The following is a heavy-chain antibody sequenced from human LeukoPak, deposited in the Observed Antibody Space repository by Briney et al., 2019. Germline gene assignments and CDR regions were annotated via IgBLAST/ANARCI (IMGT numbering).Heavy chain of an antibody. D-gene: IGHD4-23*01. Sequence: PGGSLRLSCAASGFTFSSYEMNWVRQAPGKGLEWVSYISSSGDTIYYADSVRGRFTISRDNAKSSLYLQMNSLRAEDTAVYYCARDYGGSSPFDYWGQGTLVTVSS. CDR1: GFTFSSYE. J-gene: IGHJ4*02. V-gene: IGHV3-48*03. CDR2: ISSSGDTI. CDR3: ARDYGGSSPFDY.